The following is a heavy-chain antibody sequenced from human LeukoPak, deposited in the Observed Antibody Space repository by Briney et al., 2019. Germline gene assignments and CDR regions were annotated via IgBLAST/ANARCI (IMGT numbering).Heavy chain of an antibody. CDR2: IYSDGNT. CDR3: AGDTHSSSWYDH. J-gene: IGHJ5*02. D-gene: IGHD6-19*01. V-gene: IGHV3-53*01. CDR1: VFTVSSID. Sequence: GGSLRLSCAVSVFTVSSIDMTWVRQAPWKGLEWVSSIYSDGNTYYADSVKGRFTLSRDSSRNTLYLQMNDLRVEDTAVYYCAGDTHSSSWYDHWGQGTLVTVSS.